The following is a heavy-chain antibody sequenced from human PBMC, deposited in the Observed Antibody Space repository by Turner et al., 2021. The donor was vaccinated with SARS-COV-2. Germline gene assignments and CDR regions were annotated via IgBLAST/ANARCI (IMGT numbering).Heavy chain of an antibody. CDR1: ADSLPSNSAA. CDR2: TYDRTKWYN. CDR3: AREYWVDVWGSDRSNAYFDH. D-gene: IGHD3-16*02. J-gene: IGHJ4*02. V-gene: IGHV6-1*01. Sequence: HVQLQRSGPGLVNPSQTLPLTCAISADSLPSNSAAWNWLRQPPSRGLAWQGRTYDRTKWYNDYAVSVKSRITIHADTSKNQFSLQLNFVTPEDTAVYYCAREYWVDVWGSDRSNAYFDHWGQGTLVTVSS.